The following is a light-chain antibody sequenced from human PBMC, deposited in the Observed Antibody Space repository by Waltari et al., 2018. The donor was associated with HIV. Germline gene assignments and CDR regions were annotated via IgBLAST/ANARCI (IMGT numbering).Light chain of an antibody. J-gene: IGLJ2*01. Sequence: SSDLTQPPSVSVSPGQTARITCSGDAFPKQFAYWYQQKTGQAPLLVIHRDTERPSGIPERFSGSSSGTTVTLTISGVQAEDEADYYCQSADTSASFMIFGGGTRLTVL. CDR3: QSADTSASFMI. V-gene: IGLV3-25*03. CDR1: AFPKQF. CDR2: RDT.